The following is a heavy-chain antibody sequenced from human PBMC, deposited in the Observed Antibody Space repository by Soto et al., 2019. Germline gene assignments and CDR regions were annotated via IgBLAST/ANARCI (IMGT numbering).Heavy chain of an antibody. Sequence: PSETLSLTCTVSGGSISSYYWSWIRQPPGKGLEWIGYIYYSGSTNYNPSLKSRVTISVDTSKNQFSLKLSSVTAADTAVYYCARADDSSGYYYEIDYWGQGTLVTVSS. CDR1: GGSISSYY. J-gene: IGHJ4*02. CDR2: IYYSGST. CDR3: ARADDSSGYYYEIDY. V-gene: IGHV4-59*01. D-gene: IGHD3-22*01.